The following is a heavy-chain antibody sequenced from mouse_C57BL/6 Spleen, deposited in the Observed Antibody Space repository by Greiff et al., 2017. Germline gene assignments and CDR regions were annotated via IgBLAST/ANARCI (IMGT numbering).Heavy chain of an antibody. CDR1: GYAFSSYW. CDR2: IYPGDGDT. V-gene: IGHV1-80*01. CDR3: ARGGGYGNFLAY. J-gene: IGHJ3*01. D-gene: IGHD2-1*01. Sequence: VQLQQSGAELVKPGASVKISCKASGYAFSSYWMNWVKQRPGKGLEWIGQIYPGDGDTNYNGKFKGKATLTADKSSSKAYMQLSSLTSEDSAVYFCARGGGYGNFLAYWGQGTLVTVSA.